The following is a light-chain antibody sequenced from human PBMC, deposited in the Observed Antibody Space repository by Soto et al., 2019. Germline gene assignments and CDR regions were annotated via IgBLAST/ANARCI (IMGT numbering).Light chain of an antibody. CDR2: EGS. Sequence: QSALTQPASVSGSPGQSITISCTGTISDVGGYNSVSWYQQHPGKAPKVMIYEGSKRPSGVSNRFSGSKSGNTASLTISGLQAEDEADYYCCSYAGSSTLYVFGTGTKLTVL. CDR1: ISDVGGYNS. CDR3: CSYAGSSTLYV. V-gene: IGLV2-23*01. J-gene: IGLJ1*01.